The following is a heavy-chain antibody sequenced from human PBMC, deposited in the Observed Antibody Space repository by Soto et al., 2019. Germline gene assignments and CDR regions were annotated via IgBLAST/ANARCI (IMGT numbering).Heavy chain of an antibody. D-gene: IGHD2-2*01. CDR2: IYYSGST. J-gene: IGHJ5*02. Sequence: SETLSLTCTVSGGSISSGGYYWSWIRQHPGKGLEWIGYIYYSGSTYYNPSLKSRVTISVDTSKNQFPLKLSSVTAADTAVYYCARYQAVPAARYFDPWGQGTLVTVSS. V-gene: IGHV4-31*03. CDR1: GGSISSGGYY. CDR3: ARYQAVPAARYFDP.